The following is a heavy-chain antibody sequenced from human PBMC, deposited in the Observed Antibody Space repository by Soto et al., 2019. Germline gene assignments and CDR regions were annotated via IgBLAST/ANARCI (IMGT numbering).Heavy chain of an antibody. CDR3: AHRIAAPGRTLGY. V-gene: IGHV2-5*01. D-gene: IGHD6-13*01. Sequence: QITLKESGPTLVRPTQTLTLTCTVSGFSLRTDAVGVAWIRQSPGKALEWLGIIYWNGEKRYKSSLQTRLTITRDTSKNQVVLTMTDMAPLDTATYFCAHRIAAPGRTLGYWGQGVLVTVSS. CDR2: IYWNGEK. CDR1: GFSLRTDAVG. J-gene: IGHJ4*02.